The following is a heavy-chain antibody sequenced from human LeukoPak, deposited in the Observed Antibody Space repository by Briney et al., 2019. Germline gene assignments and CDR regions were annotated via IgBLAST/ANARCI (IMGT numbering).Heavy chain of an antibody. CDR3: AKGEGPMIVVVITTSLAFDI. D-gene: IGHD3-22*01. J-gene: IGHJ3*02. CDR1: GCTFSSYA. CDR2: ISGSGGST. Sequence: PGGSLRLSCAASGCTFSSYAMSWVRQAPGKGLEWVSAISGSGGSTYYADSVKGRFTISRDNSKNTLYLQMNSLKAEDTAVYYCAKGEGPMIVVVITTSLAFDIWGQGTMVTVSS. V-gene: IGHV3-23*01.